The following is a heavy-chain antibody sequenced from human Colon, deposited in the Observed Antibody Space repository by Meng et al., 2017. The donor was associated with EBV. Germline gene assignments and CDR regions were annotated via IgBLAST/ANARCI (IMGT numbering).Heavy chain of an antibody. Sequence: GGSGGVLFQPGWSLHFVLSASGFVVRTSYWSWVRQAPGKGLEWVSDLYSGGATHYEDSVKGRFTISRDNSKNTLYLQMTNLRVEDTAMYFCARVLLGGWNEGYFEHWGQGALVTVSS. D-gene: IGHD1-1*01. CDR1: GFVVRTSY. V-gene: IGHV3-53*01. J-gene: IGHJ4*02. CDR2: LYSGGAT. CDR3: ARVLLGGWNEGYFEH.